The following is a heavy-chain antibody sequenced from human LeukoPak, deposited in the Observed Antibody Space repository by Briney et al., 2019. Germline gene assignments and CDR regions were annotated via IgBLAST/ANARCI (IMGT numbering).Heavy chain of an antibody. CDR2: INHSGST. V-gene: IGHV4-34*01. D-gene: IGHD4-23*01. Sequence: PSETLSLTCAVYGGSFSGFYWSWIRQPPGKGLEWIGEINHSGSTNYNPSLKSRVTISVDTSKNQFSLQLNSVTPEDTAVYYCARDNYGGNSPYWYFDLWGRGTLVTVSS. CDR3: ARDNYGGNSPYWYFDL. J-gene: IGHJ2*01. CDR1: GGSFSGFY.